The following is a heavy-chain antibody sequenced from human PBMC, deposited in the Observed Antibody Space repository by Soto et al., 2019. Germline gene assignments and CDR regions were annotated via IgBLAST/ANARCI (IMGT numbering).Heavy chain of an antibody. V-gene: IGHV3-33*01. CDR2: IWYDGSNK. J-gene: IGHJ6*02. CDR3: ARDPGYSSSWSVTGMDV. D-gene: IGHD6-13*01. CDR1: GFTFSSYG. Sequence: QVQLVESGGGVVQPGRSLSLSCAASGFTFSSYGMHWVRQAPGKGLEWVAVIWYDGSNKYYADSVKGRFTISRDNSKNTLYLQMNSLRAEDTAVYYCARDPGYSSSWSVTGMDVWGQGTTVTVSS.